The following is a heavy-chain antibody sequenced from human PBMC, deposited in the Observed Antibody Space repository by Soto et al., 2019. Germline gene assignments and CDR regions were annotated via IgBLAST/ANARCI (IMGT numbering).Heavy chain of an antibody. CDR1: GGSISSSSYY. Sequence: SETLSLTCTVSGGSISSSSYYWGWIRQPPGKGLEWIGSIYYSGSTYYNPSLKSRVTISVDTSKNQFSLKLSSVTAADTAVYYCARGPRITIFGVVNPLFDDWGQGTLVTVSS. J-gene: IGHJ4*02. CDR2: IYYSGST. D-gene: IGHD3-3*01. V-gene: IGHV4-39*01. CDR3: ARGPRITIFGVVNPLFDD.